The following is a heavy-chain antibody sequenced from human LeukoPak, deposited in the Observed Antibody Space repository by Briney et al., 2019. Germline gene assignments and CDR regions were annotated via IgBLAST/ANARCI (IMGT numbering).Heavy chain of an antibody. CDR2: IYYSGST. CDR1: GGSISSSSYY. V-gene: IGHV4-39*01. CDR3: ASLVVITSGAFDI. D-gene: IGHD3-22*01. Sequence: SETLSLTCTVSGGSISSSSYYWGWIRQPPGKGLEWSGSIYYSGSTYYNPSLKSRVTIYIGTSNNHLSLKLSSVTAADTAVYYCASLVVITSGAFDIWGQGTVVTVSS. J-gene: IGHJ3*02.